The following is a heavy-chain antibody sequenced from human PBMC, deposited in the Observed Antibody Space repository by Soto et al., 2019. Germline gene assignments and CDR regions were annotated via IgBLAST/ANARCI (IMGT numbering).Heavy chain of an antibody. Sequence: GGSLRLSWAASGFTFSSYWMHWVRQAPGKGLVWVSRINPGGSITAYVDSVKGRFTISRDNAKNTLYLQMNSLRGDDTAVYYCARVPTGKYGVWNYWGQGTLVTVSS. CDR3: ARVPTGKYGVWNY. CDR2: INPGGSIT. V-gene: IGHV3-74*01. CDR1: GFTFSSYW. J-gene: IGHJ4*02. D-gene: IGHD2-8*01.